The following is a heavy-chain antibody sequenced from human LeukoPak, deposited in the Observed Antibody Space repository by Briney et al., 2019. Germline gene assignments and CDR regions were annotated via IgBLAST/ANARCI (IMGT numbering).Heavy chain of an antibody. J-gene: IGHJ3*02. CDR1: GYPFTGYY. D-gene: IGHD2-15*01. CDR3: ARDRIVVVVAATVAGAFDI. V-gene: IGHV1-2*02. Sequence: ASVKVSCKASGYPFTGYYVHWVRQAPGQGLEWMGWINPNSGGTNYAQKFQGRVTMTRDTSISTAYMELSRLRSDDTAVYYCARDRIVVVVAATVAGAFDIWGQGTMVTVSS. CDR2: INPNSGGT.